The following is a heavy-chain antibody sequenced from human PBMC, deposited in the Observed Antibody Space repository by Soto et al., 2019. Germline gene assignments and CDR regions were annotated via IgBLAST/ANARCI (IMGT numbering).Heavy chain of an antibody. CDR2: VYNSGST. J-gene: IGHJ2*01. V-gene: IGHV4-61*01. CDR3: AGVPLTTYFDL. CDR1: GGSVSGGSYC. D-gene: IGHD3-9*01. Sequence: QVQLQESGPGLVKPSETLSLTCTVSGGSVSGGSYCWSWIRQPPGKGLECIGYVYNSGSTTYNPSLKSRVPFSVDTSKIQFSLGLSSVTAAATAVYYCAGVPLTTYFDLWGRGTLVTVSS.